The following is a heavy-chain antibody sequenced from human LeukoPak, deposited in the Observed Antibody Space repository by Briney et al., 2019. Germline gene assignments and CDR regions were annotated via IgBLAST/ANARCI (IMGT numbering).Heavy chain of an antibody. CDR2: IKLDVSET. Sequence: GGSLRLSCVVSGFTFSSFWMTRVRQAPGKGLEWVANIKLDVSETYYVESVRGRFTISRDNTKNSLYLQMDSLRAEDTAVYYCAREGKKARGAFDIWGQGTMVTVSS. J-gene: IGHJ3*02. V-gene: IGHV3-7*03. CDR1: GFTFSSFW. CDR3: AREGKKARGAFDI.